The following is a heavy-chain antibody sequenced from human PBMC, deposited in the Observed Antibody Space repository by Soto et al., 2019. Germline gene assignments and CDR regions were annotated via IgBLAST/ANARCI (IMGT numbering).Heavy chain of an antibody. J-gene: IGHJ4*02. CDR3: ARGEKIQLWFNPFDY. V-gene: IGHV3-48*02. CDR1: GFTFSSYS. Sequence: GGSLRLSCAASGFTFSSYSMNWVRQAPGKGLEWVSYISSSSTIYYADSVKGRFTISRDNAKNSLYLQMNSLRDEDTAVYYCARGEKIQLWFNPFDYWGQGTLVTVSS. CDR2: ISSSSTI. D-gene: IGHD5-18*01.